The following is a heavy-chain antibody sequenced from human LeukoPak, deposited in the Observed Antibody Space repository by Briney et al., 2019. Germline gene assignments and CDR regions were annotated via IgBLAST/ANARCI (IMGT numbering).Heavy chain of an antibody. Sequence: GGSLRLSCAASGFTFSSYDMHWVRQPTGRGLEWVSATGTAGDTYYPGSVKGRFSISRDNAKHSSFLQINSLRADDTAVYYCARGGYGDYYFDYWGQGTLVIVSS. J-gene: IGHJ4*02. CDR1: GFTFSSYD. D-gene: IGHD4-17*01. CDR3: ARGGYGDYYFDY. CDR2: TGTAGDT. V-gene: IGHV3-13*01.